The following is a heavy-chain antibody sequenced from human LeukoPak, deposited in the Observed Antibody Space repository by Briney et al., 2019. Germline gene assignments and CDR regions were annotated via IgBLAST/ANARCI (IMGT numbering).Heavy chain of an antibody. CDR2: INHDGSST. D-gene: IGHD3-22*01. CDR1: GFTFSSYW. CDR3: VRDWGYDSSGYWQKYFDT. V-gene: IGHV3-74*01. Sequence: GGSLRLSCAASGFTFSSYWMSWVRQAPGKGLVWVSRINHDGSSTNYADSVKGRFTISRDNAKNTVFLQMNNLRAEDTAVYYCVRDWGYDSSGYWQKYFDTWGQGTLVTVSS. J-gene: IGHJ4*02.